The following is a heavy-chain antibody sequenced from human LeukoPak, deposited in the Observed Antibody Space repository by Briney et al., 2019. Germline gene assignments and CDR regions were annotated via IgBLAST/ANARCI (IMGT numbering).Heavy chain of an antibody. CDR3: TSVGSYDYVWGSYRSGPIDY. D-gene: IGHD3-16*02. V-gene: IGHV3-49*03. CDR1: GFTFGDYA. Sequence: QPGRSLRLSCTASGFTFGDYAMSWFRQAPGKGLEWVGFIRSKAYGGTTEYAASVKGRFTISRDDSKSIAYLQMNSLKTEDTAVYYCTSVGSYDYVWGSYRSGPIDYWGQGTLVTVSS. CDR2: IRSKAYGGTT. J-gene: IGHJ4*02.